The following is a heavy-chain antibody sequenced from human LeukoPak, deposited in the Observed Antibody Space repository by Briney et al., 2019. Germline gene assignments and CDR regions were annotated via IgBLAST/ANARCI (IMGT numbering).Heavy chain of an antibody. V-gene: IGHV1-69*05. J-gene: IGHJ4*02. Sequence: SVKVSCKASGGTFSSYAISWVRQAPGQGLEWMGGIIPIFGTANYAQKFQGRVTITTDESTSTAYMELSSLRSEDTAVYYCARVGRFWETAGYFDYWGQGTLVTVSS. CDR2: IIPIFGTA. D-gene: IGHD1-26*01. CDR3: ARVGRFWETAGYFDY. CDR1: GGTFSSYA.